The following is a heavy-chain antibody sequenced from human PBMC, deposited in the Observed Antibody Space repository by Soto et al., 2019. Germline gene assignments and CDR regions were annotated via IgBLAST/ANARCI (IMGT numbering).Heavy chain of an antibody. CDR1: GGTFSSYA. J-gene: IGHJ4*02. Sequence: ASVKVSCKASGGTFSSYAISWVRQAPGQGLEWMGGIIPIFGTANYAQKFQGRVTITADESTSTAYMELSSLRSEDTAVYYCAVTYYYDSSGQTPLDYWGQGALVTVSS. CDR2: IIPIFGTA. CDR3: AVTYYYDSSGQTPLDY. V-gene: IGHV1-69*13. D-gene: IGHD3-22*01.